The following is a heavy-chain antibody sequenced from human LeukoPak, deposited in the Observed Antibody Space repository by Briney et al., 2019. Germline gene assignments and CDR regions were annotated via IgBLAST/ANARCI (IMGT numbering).Heavy chain of an antibody. CDR3: ARSRMSDAFDI. Sequence: ASVKISCTASGYTFNGYYMHWVRQAPGQRLECMGWINPINGDRNYAQKFQGRVTMTRDTSISTAYMELSRLRSDDTAVYYCARSRMSDAFDIWGQGTTVTVSS. V-gene: IGHV1-2*02. J-gene: IGHJ3*02. CDR1: GYTFNGYY. D-gene: IGHD2/OR15-2a*01. CDR2: INPINGDR.